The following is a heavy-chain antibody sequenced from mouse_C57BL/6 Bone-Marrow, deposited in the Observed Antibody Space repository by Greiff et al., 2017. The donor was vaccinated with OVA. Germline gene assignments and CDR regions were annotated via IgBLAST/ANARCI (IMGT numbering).Heavy chain of an antibody. V-gene: IGHV5-12*01. CDR1: GFTFSDYY. CDR3: ALRGDYAMDY. CDR2: ISNGGGST. Sequence: EVNVVESGGGLVQPGGSLKLSCAASGFTFSDYYMYWVRQTPEKRLEWVAYISNGGGSTYYPDTVKGRFTISRDNAKNTLYLQMSRLKSEDTAMYYCALRGDYAMDYWGQGTSVTVSS. J-gene: IGHJ4*01.